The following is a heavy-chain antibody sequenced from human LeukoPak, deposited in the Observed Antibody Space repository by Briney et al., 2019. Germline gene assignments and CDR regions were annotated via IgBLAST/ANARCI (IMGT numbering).Heavy chain of an antibody. Sequence: PGGSLRLSCAVSGFTVSSDYMSWVRQAPRKGLEWVSVIYRDGSTDYTDSVKGRFTISRDNSKNTLYLQMNSLRVEDTAVYYCTRGGSPPEALGDALDIWGQGTMVTVSS. CDR3: TRGGSPPEALGDALDI. D-gene: IGHD1-26*01. J-gene: IGHJ3*02. CDR1: GFTVSSDY. CDR2: IYRDGST. V-gene: IGHV3-66*01.